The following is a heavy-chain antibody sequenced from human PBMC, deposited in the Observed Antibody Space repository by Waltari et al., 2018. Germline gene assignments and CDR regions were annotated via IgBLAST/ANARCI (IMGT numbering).Heavy chain of an antibody. J-gene: IGHJ3*02. Sequence: QVQLQESGPGLVKPSQTLSLTCTVSGGSISSGSYYWSWIRQPAGKGLEWIGYIYYSGRTNYNPALKSRVTIAVDTSKNQFSLKLSSVTAADTAVYYFARDRWRGARYSSSSRPNAFDIWGQGTMVTVSS. CDR2: IYYSGRT. CDR1: GGSISSGSYY. CDR3: ARDRWRGARYSSSSRPNAFDI. V-gene: IGHV4-61*10. D-gene: IGHD6-6*01.